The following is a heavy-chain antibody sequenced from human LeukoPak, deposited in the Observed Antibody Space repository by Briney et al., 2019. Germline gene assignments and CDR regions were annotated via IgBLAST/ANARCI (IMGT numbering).Heavy chain of an antibody. CDR1: EFTFSNYA. Sequence: GGSLRLSCAVSEFTFSNYAMHWVRQPPGKGLEWVAVVSSHGNDGYYADSVRGRFTISRDNSKNTLYLQIDSLRLEDTAIYYCTRDAYWGQGTLVTVSS. J-gene: IGHJ4*02. CDR2: VSSHGNDG. CDR3: TRDAY. V-gene: IGHV3-30*17.